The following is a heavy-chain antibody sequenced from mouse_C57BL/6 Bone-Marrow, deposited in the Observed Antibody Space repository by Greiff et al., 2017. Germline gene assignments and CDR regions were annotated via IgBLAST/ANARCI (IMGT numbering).Heavy chain of an antibody. CDR2: ISSGGDYI. CDR1: GFTFSSYA. CDR3: TRDRLGWFAY. D-gene: IGHD2-4*01. J-gene: IGHJ3*01. V-gene: IGHV5-9-1*02. Sequence: EVQLVESEEGLVKPGGSLKLSCAASGFTFSSYAMSWVRQTPEKRLEWVAYISSGGDYIYYADTVKGRFTISRDNARNTLYLQMSSLKSEDTAMYYCTRDRLGWFAYWGQGTLVTVSA.